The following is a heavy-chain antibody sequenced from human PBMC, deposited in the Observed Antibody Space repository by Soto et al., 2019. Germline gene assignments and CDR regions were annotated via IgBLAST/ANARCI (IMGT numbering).Heavy chain of an antibody. Sequence: GGSLRLSCGASGFTFSNYYMSLIRQGPVKGLEYFSYISSPCRTAYYADSVQGRFTVSRDHAQNSLSLKLNSMRVEDTAVYYCARSYSSGWEFVYWGQGTQVTVSS. D-gene: IGHD6-19*01. CDR2: ISSPCRTA. CDR1: GFTFSNYY. J-gene: IGHJ4*02. V-gene: IGHV3-11*01. CDR3: ARSYSSGWEFVY.